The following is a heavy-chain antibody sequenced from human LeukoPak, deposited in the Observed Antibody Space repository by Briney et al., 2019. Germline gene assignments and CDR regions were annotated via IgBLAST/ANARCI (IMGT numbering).Heavy chain of an antibody. Sequence: ASVKVSCKASGYTFTGYYMHWVRQAPGQGLEWMGWINPNSDFTNFAQNFQVRFTMTSDTSISTAYMELSRLRSDDTAVYYCARAISGGSPITASDYWGQGTLVTVSS. CDR3: ARAISGGSPITASDY. J-gene: IGHJ4*02. V-gene: IGHV1-2*02. CDR2: INPNSDFT. CDR1: GYTFTGYY. D-gene: IGHD2-15*01.